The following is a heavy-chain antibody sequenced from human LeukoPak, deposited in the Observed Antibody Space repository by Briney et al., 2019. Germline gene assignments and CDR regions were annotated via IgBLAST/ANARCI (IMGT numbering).Heavy chain of an antibody. CDR3: ARDRLSGDFHFDY. CDR1: GFTFSSYA. J-gene: IGHJ4*02. D-gene: IGHD2/OR15-2a*01. CDR2: ISYDGSNK. Sequence: GRSLRLSCAASGFTFSSYAMHWVRQAPGKELEWVAVISYDGSNKYYADSVKGRFTISRDNSKNTLYLQMNSLRAEDTAVYYCARDRLSGDFHFDYWGQGTLVTVSS. V-gene: IGHV3-30-3*01.